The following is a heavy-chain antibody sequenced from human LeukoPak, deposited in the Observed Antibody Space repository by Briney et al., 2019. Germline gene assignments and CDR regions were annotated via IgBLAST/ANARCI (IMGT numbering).Heavy chain of an antibody. J-gene: IGHJ4*02. CDR1: GFTFTSVW. CDR2: ISTDGAIT. Sequence: GSLRLSCAASGFTFTSVWMHWFRQDPGRGLVWISRISTDGAITGYADSVKGRFTISRDNAKNTLYLQMNSLRAEDTAVYYCARDRTTVTLFDYWGQGALVTVSS. CDR3: ARDRTTVTLFDY. V-gene: IGHV3-74*01. D-gene: IGHD4-17*01.